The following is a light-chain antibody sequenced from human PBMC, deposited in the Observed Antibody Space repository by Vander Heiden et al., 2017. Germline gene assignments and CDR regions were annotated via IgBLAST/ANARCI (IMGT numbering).Light chain of an antibody. CDR2: PAN. Sequence: SYELTQPPSVSVSPGQTARITCSGDTLGNKSVCCSHQRSGQSPALVISPANNRPQASPWRVSGSNSVNTATRTIRGTQAVDEADYYCQALDSSIAVFGGGTKLTVL. J-gene: IGLJ2*01. CDR3: QALDSSIAV. CDR1: TLGNKS. V-gene: IGLV3-1*01.